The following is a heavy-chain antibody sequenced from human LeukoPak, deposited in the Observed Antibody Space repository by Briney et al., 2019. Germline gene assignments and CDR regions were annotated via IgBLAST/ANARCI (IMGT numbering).Heavy chain of an antibody. CDR1: GYTFTGYY. CDR2: INPNSGGT. CDR3: AREDGGGWYYYFDY. Sequence: ASVKVSCKASGYTFTGYYMHWVRQAPGQGLEWMGWINPNSGGTNYAQKFQGRVTMTRDTSISTAYMELSRLRSDDTAVYYCAREDGGGWYYYFDYWGQGTLVTVSS. V-gene: IGHV1-2*02. D-gene: IGHD6-19*01. J-gene: IGHJ4*02.